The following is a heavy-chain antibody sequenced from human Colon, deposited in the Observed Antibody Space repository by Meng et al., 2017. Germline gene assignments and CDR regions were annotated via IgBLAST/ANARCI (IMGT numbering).Heavy chain of an antibody. V-gene: IGHV3-30*04. Sequence: GESLKISCAASGFTFSSYAMHWVRQAPGKGLEWVAVISFDGTYKYYADSVKGRFIISRDNSKNTLYLQMDSLRAEDTAVYYCAGVELAGTGSRYSQHWGQGTLVTVSS. CDR2: ISFDGTYK. J-gene: IGHJ1*01. CDR1: GFTFSSYA. CDR3: AGVELAGTGSRYSQH. D-gene: IGHD1-26*01.